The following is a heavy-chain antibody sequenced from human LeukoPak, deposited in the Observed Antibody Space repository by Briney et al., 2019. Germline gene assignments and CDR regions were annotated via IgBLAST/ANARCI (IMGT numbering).Heavy chain of an antibody. Sequence: SVKVSCKASGGTFSSYAISWVRQAPGQGLEGMGRIISIFDTVNYAQKFQGRVTITTDESTSTAYMELSSLRSEDTAVYYCARGGVGRYRSGRMGGFVYWDQGTLVTVSS. V-gene: IGHV1-69*05. J-gene: IGHJ4*02. D-gene: IGHD5-18*01. CDR3: ARGGVGRYRSGRMGGFVY. CDR1: GGTFSSYA. CDR2: IISIFDTV.